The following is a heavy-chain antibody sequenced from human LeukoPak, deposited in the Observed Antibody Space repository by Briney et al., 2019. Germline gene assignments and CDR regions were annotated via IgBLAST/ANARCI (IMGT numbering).Heavy chain of an antibody. Sequence: SGGSLRLSCAASGFTFSSYAMHWVRQAPGKGLEWVAGISYDGSNKHYADSVKGRFTISRDNSKKTLYLHMNNLRAEDTAVYYCANYDILTGYDWGQGTLVTVSS. V-gene: IGHV3-30*04. CDR1: GFTFSSYA. J-gene: IGHJ4*02. CDR3: ANYDILTGYD. D-gene: IGHD3-9*01. CDR2: ISYDGSNK.